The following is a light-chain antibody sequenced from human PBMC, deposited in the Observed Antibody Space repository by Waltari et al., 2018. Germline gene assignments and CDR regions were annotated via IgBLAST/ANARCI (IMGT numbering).Light chain of an antibody. CDR2: YYS. CDR3: QVWDANTDPGV. Sequence: SYVLTQPPSVAAAPGEPARVTCGGNNLEMKSVHCYQQKPGQAPVLVISYYSDRPSGIPWRFSGSNPGDTATLTIRRVEAVDEADYYCQVWDANTDPGVFGTGTEVTVL. J-gene: IGLJ1*01. V-gene: IGLV3-21*01. CDR1: NLEMKS.